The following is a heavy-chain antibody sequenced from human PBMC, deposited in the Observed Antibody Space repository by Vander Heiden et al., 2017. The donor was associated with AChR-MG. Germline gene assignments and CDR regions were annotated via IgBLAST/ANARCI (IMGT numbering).Heavy chain of an antibody. CDR1: GYTFTSYH. CDR3: ARGYYDFWSARDYFDY. D-gene: IGHD3-3*01. CDR2: INPSGGST. V-gene: IGHV1-46*03. J-gene: IGHJ4*02. Sequence: QVQLVQSGAEVKKPGASVKVSCKASGYTFTSYHMHWVRQAPGQGLEWMGIINPSGGSTSYAQKFQGRVTMTRDTSTSTVYMELSSLRSEDTAVYYCARGYYDFWSARDYFDYWGQGTLVTVSS.